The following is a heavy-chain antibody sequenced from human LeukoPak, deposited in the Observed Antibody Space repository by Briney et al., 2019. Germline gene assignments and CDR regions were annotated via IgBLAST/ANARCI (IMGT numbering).Heavy chain of an antibody. D-gene: IGHD3-22*01. Sequence: SETLSLTCTVSGGSISSYYWSWIRQPPGKGLEWIGYIYYSGSTNYNPSLKSRVTISVDTSKNRFSLKLSSVTAADTAVYYCARDLMYDSSGSGAFDIWGQGTMVTVSS. J-gene: IGHJ3*02. V-gene: IGHV4-59*01. CDR1: GGSISSYY. CDR2: IYYSGST. CDR3: ARDLMYDSSGSGAFDI.